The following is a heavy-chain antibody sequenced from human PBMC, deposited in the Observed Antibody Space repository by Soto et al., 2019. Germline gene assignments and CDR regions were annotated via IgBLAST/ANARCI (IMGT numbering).Heavy chain of an antibody. J-gene: IGHJ1*01. CDR2: IYSGGST. D-gene: IGHD3-10*01. Sequence: PGGSLRLSCAAPGFTVNSNYMSWVRQAPGKGLEWVSVIYSGGSTYYADSVKGRFTISRDNSKNTLYLQMNSLRAEDTAVYYCGSSGSYYTSPEYFQHWGQGTLVTAPQ. CDR3: GSSGSYYTSPEYFQH. CDR1: GFTVNSNY. V-gene: IGHV3-66*01.